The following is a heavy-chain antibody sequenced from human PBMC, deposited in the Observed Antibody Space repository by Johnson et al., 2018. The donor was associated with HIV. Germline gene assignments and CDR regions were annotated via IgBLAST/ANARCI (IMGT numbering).Heavy chain of an antibody. Sequence: EQLVESGGGVIRPGGSLRLSCAASGFTFDDYDMSWVRQAPGKGLEWVSGIKWNGDTTSYVDSLKGRFTISRDNAKNSLYLQMNSLRAEDTAVYYCAKRQGGGAFDIWGQGTMVTVSS. CDR1: GFTFDDYD. V-gene: IGHV3-20*04. CDR3: AKRQGGGAFDI. J-gene: IGHJ3*02. D-gene: IGHD2-15*01. CDR2: IKWNGDTT.